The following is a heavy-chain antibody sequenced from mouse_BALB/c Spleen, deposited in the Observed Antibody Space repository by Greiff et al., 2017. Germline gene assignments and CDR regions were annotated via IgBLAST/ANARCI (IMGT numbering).Heavy chain of an antibody. Sequence: VQLKQSGTVLARPGASVKMSCKASGYTFTSYWMHWVKQRPGQGLEWIGAIYPGNSDTSYNQKFKGKAKLTAVTSTSTAYMELSSLTNEDSAVYYCTRGGAYGNYPTYYYAMDYWGQGTSVTVSS. CDR3: TRGGAYGNYPTYYYAMDY. J-gene: IGHJ4*01. CDR1: GYTFTSYW. V-gene: IGHV1-5*01. CDR2: IYPGNSDT. D-gene: IGHD2-1*01.